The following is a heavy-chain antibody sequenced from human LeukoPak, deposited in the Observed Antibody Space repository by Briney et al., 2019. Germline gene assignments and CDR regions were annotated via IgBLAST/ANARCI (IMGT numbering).Heavy chain of an antibody. J-gene: IGHJ4*02. CDR2: INQDGSDK. CDR3: VREETIVANREPSP. Sequence: PGGSLRLSCAASGFTFRNYWMSWVRQAPGKGLEWVANINQDGSDKYFVDSVRGRFTISRDNAKNSLYLQMNSLRAEDTAIYYCVREETIVANREPSPRGQGTLVTVSS. CDR1: GFTFRNYW. V-gene: IGHV3-7*01. D-gene: IGHD1-14*01.